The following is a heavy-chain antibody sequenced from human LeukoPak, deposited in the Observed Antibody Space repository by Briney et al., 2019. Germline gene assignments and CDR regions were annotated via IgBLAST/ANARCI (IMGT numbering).Heavy chain of an antibody. CDR1: GVTFNSYS. D-gene: IGHD6-13*01. J-gene: IGHJ5*02. Sequence: GGSLRLSCAASGVTFNSYSMHWVRQAPGQGLEWVSSITSHGTYIYHADSVKGRFTISRDNAKNSLYLQMNSLRAEDTAVYSCARGAAAGLNWFDTWGRGTQVTVSS. V-gene: IGHV3-21*01. CDR2: ITSHGTYI. CDR3: ARGAAAGLNWFDT.